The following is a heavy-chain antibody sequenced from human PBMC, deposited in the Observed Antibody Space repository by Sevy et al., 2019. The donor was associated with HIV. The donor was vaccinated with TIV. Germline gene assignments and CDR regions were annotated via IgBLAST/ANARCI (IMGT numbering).Heavy chain of an antibody. CDR2: ITNSGSTK. CDR3: ARDLPPSATTVAHFDY. Sequence: GGSLRLSCTASAFPFSSYEKNWVRQAPGKGLEWVSYITNSGSTKYYSDSVKGRFTISRDNAKNSLYLQMNNLRAEDTAVYYCARDLPPSATTVAHFDYWGRGTLVTVSS. J-gene: IGHJ4*02. D-gene: IGHD4-17*01. V-gene: IGHV3-48*03. CDR1: AFPFSSYE.